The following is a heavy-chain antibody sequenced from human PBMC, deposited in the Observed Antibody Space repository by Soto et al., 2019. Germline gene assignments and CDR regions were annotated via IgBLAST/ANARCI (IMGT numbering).Heavy chain of an antibody. CDR2: VSGDNGHT. CDR1: GYTFTTHG. CDR3: AIDFGYCRSGTCYRERFDP. V-gene: IGHV1-18*01. Sequence: QVKLVQSGAEVKKPGASVKVSCKASGYTFTTHGISWVRQAPGQGLEWMGWVSGDNGHTNYAQSLQGRVTMTTDTSTNTAYMELRSLRSDDPAVYYCAIDFGYCRSGTCYRERFDPWGQGTLVTVSS. D-gene: IGHD2-15*01. J-gene: IGHJ5*02.